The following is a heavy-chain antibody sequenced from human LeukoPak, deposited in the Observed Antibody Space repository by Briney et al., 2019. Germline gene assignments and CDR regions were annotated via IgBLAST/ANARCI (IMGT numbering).Heavy chain of an antibody. D-gene: IGHD3-9*01. Sequence: ASVKVSCKASGYTFTSYGISWVRQAPGQGLQWMGWISAYNGNTNYAQKLQGRVTMTTDTSTSTAYMELRSLRSDDTAVYYCASSYFDILTGYSIRDYYGMDVWGQGTTVTVSS. CDR3: ASSYFDILTGYSIRDYYGMDV. CDR2: ISAYNGNT. CDR1: GYTFTSYG. V-gene: IGHV1-18*01. J-gene: IGHJ6*02.